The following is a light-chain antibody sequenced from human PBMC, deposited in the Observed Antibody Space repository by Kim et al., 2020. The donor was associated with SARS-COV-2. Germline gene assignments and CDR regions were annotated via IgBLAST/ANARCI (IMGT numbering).Light chain of an antibody. CDR2: GNS. V-gene: IGLV1-40*01. CDR3: QSYDSSLSGPNWV. CDR1: SSNIGAGYD. J-gene: IGLJ3*02. Sequence: QSVLTQPPSVSGVPGQRVTISCTGSSSNIGAGYDVHWYQQLPGTAPKLLIYGNSNRPSGVPDRFSGSKSGTSASLAITGLQAEDEADYYCQSYDSSLSGPNWVFGGGTQLTVL.